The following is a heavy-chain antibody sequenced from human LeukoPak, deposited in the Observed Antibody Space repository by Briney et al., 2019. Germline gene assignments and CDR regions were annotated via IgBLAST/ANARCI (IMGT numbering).Heavy chain of an antibody. CDR3: ARSHYDSSGYYYGSLHFDY. D-gene: IGHD3-22*01. CDR2: IYYSGST. V-gene: IGHV4-39*07. J-gene: IGHJ4*02. Sequence: SETLSLTCTVSGGSIISSSYYWGWIRQPPGKGLEWIGSIYYSGSTNYNPSLKSRVTISVDTSKNQFSLKLSSVTAADTAVYYCARSHYDSSGYYYGSLHFDYWGQGTLVTVSS. CDR1: GGSIISSSYY.